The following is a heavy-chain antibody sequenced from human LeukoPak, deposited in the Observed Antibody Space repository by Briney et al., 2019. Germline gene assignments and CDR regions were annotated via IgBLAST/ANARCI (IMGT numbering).Heavy chain of an antibody. CDR1: GLTFSSYG. J-gene: IGHJ4*02. V-gene: IGHV3-30*18. CDR2: ISYDGSNK. Sequence: GGSLRLSCAASGLTFSSYGMHWVRQAPGKGLEWVAVISYDGSNKYYADSVKGRFTISRDNSKNTPYLQMNSLRAEDTAVYYCAKGVGSSSSNPIDHWGQGTLVTVSS. D-gene: IGHD6-13*01. CDR3: AKGVGSSSSNPIDH.